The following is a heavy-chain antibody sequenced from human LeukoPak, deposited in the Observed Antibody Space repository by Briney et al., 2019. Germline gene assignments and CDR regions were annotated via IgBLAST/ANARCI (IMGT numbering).Heavy chain of an antibody. CDR1: GYTFTHNG. CDR3: AKRGVVIRVILVGFHKEAYYFDS. D-gene: IGHD3-22*01. Sequence: GAPVKVSCKASGYTFTHNGIAWIRQAPGQGLEWLGWISWYNGDTIYAQKFQGRVTLTTEKSTSTAYMELRSLTSDDTAVYYCAKRGVVIRVILVGFHKEAYYFDSWGQGALVTVSS. V-gene: IGHV1-18*01. CDR2: ISWYNGDT. J-gene: IGHJ4*02.